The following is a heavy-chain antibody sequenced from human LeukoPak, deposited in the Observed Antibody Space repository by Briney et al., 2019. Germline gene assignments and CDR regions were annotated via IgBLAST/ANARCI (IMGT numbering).Heavy chain of an antibody. V-gene: IGHV1-18*01. D-gene: IGHD3-10*01. CDR1: GYSFTSYG. J-gene: IGHJ4*02. CDR3: ARVPPPVRGVDY. Sequence: GASVKVSCKASGYSFTSYGFSWVRQAPGQGLEWLGWISAYNGNTNYAQKIQGRVTMTTDTSTSTAYMELRSLRSDDTAVYYCARVPPPVRGVDYWGQGTLVTVSS. CDR2: ISAYNGNT.